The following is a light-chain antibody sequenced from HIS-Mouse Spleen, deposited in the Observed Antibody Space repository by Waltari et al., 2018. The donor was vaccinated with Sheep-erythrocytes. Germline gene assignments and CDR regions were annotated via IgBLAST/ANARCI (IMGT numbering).Light chain of an antibody. Sequence: QSALTQPRSVSGSPGQSVTISCTGTSIDVGGYNYVSWYQQHPGKAPKLMIYDVSKRPSGVPDRFSGSKSGNTASLTISGLQAEDEADYYCCSYAGSYNHVFATGTKVTVL. J-gene: IGLJ1*01. CDR2: DVS. CDR3: CSYAGSYNHV. CDR1: SIDVGGYNY. V-gene: IGLV2-11*01.